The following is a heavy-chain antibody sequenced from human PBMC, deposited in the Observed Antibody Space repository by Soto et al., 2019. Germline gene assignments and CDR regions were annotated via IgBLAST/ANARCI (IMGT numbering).Heavy chain of an antibody. V-gene: IGHV4-59*01. Sequence: PSETLSLTCTVSGGCINNYYWSWIRQPPGKGLEWIGYIYYSGSTNYNPSLKSRVTMSADTSKSQLSLKLTSVTAADTAVYYCARESAGSGKNNWFDPWGQGTLVSVSS. CDR2: IYYSGST. CDR1: GGCINNYY. CDR3: ARESAGSGKNNWFDP. D-gene: IGHD3-10*01. J-gene: IGHJ5*02.